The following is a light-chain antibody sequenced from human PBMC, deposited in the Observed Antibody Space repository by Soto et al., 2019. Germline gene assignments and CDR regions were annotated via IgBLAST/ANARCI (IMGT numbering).Light chain of an antibody. Sequence: QPVLTQSPSASASLGASVKLTCTLSSGHSSYAIAWHQQQPEKGPRYLMKLNSDGSHSKGDGIPDRFSGSSSGAERYLTIFSLQSEDEADYYCQTWGTGIHYVFGTGTKVTVL. CDR1: SGHSSYA. CDR3: QTWGTGIHYV. CDR2: LNSDGSH. J-gene: IGLJ1*01. V-gene: IGLV4-69*01.